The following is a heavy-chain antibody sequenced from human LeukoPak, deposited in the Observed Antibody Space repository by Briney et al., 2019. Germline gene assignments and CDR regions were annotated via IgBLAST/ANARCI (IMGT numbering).Heavy chain of an antibody. CDR1: GFTFSSYW. J-gene: IGHJ4*02. Sequence: GGSLRLSCGASGFTFSSYWMHWVRQAPGKGLVWVSRINSDGSSTSYADSVKGRFTISRDNAKNTLYLQINSLRAEDTAVYYCAAHSSSKTRFDYWGQGTLVTVSS. CDR2: INSDGSST. D-gene: IGHD6-6*01. CDR3: AAHSSSKTRFDY. V-gene: IGHV3-74*01.